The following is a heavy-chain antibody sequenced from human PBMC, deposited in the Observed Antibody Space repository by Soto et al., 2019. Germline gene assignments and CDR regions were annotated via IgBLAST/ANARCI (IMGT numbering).Heavy chain of an antibody. CDR1: GGSISSYY. Sequence: QVQLQESGPGLVKPSETLSLTCTVSGGSISSYYWSWIRQPPGKGLEWIGYIYYSGSTNYNPSLKSRATISVDTSKNQFSLKLSSVTAADTAVYYCASTMITFGGVIDPAPRSWGQGTLVTVSS. CDR3: ASTMITFGGVIDPAPRS. V-gene: IGHV4-59*08. CDR2: IYYSGST. D-gene: IGHD3-16*02. J-gene: IGHJ5*02.